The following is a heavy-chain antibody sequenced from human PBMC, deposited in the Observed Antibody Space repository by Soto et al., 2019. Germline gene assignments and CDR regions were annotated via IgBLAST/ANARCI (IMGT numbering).Heavy chain of an antibody. D-gene: IGHD3-10*01. CDR2: INPSGGST. CDR3: ARVRGGMVRGVSFTALSDAFDI. V-gene: IGHV1-46*03. J-gene: IGHJ3*02. CDR1: GYTFTSYY. Sequence: ASVKVSCKASGYTFTSYYMHWVRQAPGQGLEWMGIINPSGGSTSYAQKFQGRVTMTRDTSTSTVYMELSSLRSEDTAVYYCARVRGGMVRGVSFTALSDAFDIWGQGTMVTVSS.